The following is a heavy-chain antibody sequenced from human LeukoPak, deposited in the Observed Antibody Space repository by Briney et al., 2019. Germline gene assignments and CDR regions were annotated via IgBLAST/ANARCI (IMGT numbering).Heavy chain of an antibody. CDR3: ARDRSGSYPNWFDP. CDR1: GLTFSSHW. Sequence: GGSLRLSCAASGLTFSSHWMHWVRQAPGKGLVWVSRITNDGSSTTYADSVKGRFTISRDNFKNALYLQMNSLRAEDTALYYCARDRSGSYPNWFDPWGQGTLVTVSS. CDR2: ITNDGSST. V-gene: IGHV3-74*01. D-gene: IGHD3-10*01. J-gene: IGHJ5*02.